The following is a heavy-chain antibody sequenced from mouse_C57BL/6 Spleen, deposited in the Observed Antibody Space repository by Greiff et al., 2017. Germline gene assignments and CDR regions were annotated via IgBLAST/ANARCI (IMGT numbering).Heavy chain of an antibody. J-gene: IGHJ1*03. Sequence: EVQLQQSGPELVKPGASVKISCKASGSTFTDYYMTWVKQSHGKSLEWIGDINPNNGGTSYNQKFKGKATLTVDKSSSTAYMELRSLTSEDSAVYYCARSLITTVVPWYFDVWGTGTTVTVSS. CDR3: ARSLITTVVPWYFDV. CDR2: INPNNGGT. V-gene: IGHV1-26*01. D-gene: IGHD1-1*01. CDR1: GSTFTDYY.